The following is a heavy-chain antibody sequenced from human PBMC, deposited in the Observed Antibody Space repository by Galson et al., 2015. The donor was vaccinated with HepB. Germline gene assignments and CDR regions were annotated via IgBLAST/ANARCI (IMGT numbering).Heavy chain of an antibody. Sequence: SLRLSCAASGFTFSSYAMHWVRQAPGKGLEWVAVISYDGSNKYYADSVKGRFTISRDNSKNTLYLQMNSLRAEETAVYYWARDRYDSSGYYSDWGQGTLVTVSS. J-gene: IGHJ4*02. CDR2: ISYDGSNK. D-gene: IGHD3-22*01. CDR3: ARDRYDSSGYYSD. CDR1: GFTFSSYA. V-gene: IGHV3-30-3*01.